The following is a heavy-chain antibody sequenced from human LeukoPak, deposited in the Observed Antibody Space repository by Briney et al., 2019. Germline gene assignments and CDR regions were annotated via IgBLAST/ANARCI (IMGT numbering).Heavy chain of an antibody. Sequence: GGSLRLSCAASGYTLSNYWMHWVRQAPGKGLVWVSHISSDGSSTNYADSVKGRFTISRDNAKNTLYLQMNNLRDEDKAVYYCARYSPLVTWGQGTLVTVSS. CDR3: ARYSPLVT. D-gene: IGHD2-21*01. J-gene: IGHJ5*02. V-gene: IGHV3-74*01. CDR2: ISSDGSST. CDR1: GYTLSNYW.